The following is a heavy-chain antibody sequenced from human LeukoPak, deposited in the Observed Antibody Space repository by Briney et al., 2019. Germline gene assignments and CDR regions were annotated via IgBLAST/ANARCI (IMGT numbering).Heavy chain of an antibody. J-gene: IGHJ4*02. V-gene: IGHV3-30*18. CDR3: AKVGDLHSFDY. CDR1: GFTLSSYG. CDR2: ISYDGSNK. D-gene: IGHD3-10*01. Sequence: GGSLRLSCAASGFTLSSYGMHWVRQAPGKGLEWVAFISYDGSNKNYADSVKGRFTISRDNSKNTLYLQMNSLRAEDMAVYYCAKVGDLHSFDYWGQGTLVTVSS.